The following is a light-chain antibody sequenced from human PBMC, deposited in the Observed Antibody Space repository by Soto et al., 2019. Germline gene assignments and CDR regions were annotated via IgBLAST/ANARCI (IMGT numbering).Light chain of an antibody. Sequence: QSALTQPPSASGSPGQSVTISCTGTSSDVGTHGYVSWYQQHVGKAPKLVIYDVTKRPSGVPDRFSGSKSGNTASLTVSGLQAEDEADYYCMCYAGGNNWVFGGGTKVTVL. CDR2: DVT. J-gene: IGLJ3*02. CDR1: SSDVGTHGY. CDR3: MCYAGGNNWV. V-gene: IGLV2-8*01.